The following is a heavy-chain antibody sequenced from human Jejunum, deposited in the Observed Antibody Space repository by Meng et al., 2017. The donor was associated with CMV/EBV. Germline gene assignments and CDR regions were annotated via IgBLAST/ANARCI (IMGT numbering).Heavy chain of an antibody. D-gene: IGHD2-2*01. CDR3: AKDDCTSPSCYFDY. J-gene: IGHJ4*02. Sequence: SGFTFSSYGMHWVRQAPGKGLEWVAFIRYDGTNKYYADSVKGRLTISRDNSKNTLYLQMNSLRAEDTAVYYCAKDDCTSPSCYFDYWGQGTLVTVSS. CDR2: IRYDGTNK. CDR1: GFTFSSYG. V-gene: IGHV3-30*02.